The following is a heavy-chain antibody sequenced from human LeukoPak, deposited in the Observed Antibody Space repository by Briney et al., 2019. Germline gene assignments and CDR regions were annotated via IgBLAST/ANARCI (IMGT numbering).Heavy chain of an antibody. CDR3: ANGPAYYYDSSGYSYYYYYYMDV. CDR1: SGSISSTNYC. D-gene: IGHD3-22*01. V-gene: IGHV4-39*01. Sequence: SETLSLTCTVSSGSISSTNYCWGWIRQPPGTGLEWIGTFCSSGDTFYIPSLKSRVIISVDTSKNQFSLKLSSVTAADTAVYYCANGPAYYYDSSGYSYYYYYYMDVWGKGTTVTISS. CDR2: FCSSGDT. J-gene: IGHJ6*03.